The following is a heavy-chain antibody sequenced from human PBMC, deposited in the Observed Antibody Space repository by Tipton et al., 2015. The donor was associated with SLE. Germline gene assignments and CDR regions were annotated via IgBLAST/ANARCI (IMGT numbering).Heavy chain of an antibody. CDR2: ISSSSSYI. V-gene: IGHV3-11*05. D-gene: IGHD2-2*01. J-gene: IGHJ3*02. CDR1: GGSFSGYY. Sequence: LSLTCAVYGGSFSGYYWSWIRQAPGKGLEWVSSISSSSSYIYYADSVKGRFTISRDNAKNSLYLQMNSLRAEDTALYYCAGVVPASRGAFDIWGQGTMVTVSS. CDR3: AGVVPASRGAFDI.